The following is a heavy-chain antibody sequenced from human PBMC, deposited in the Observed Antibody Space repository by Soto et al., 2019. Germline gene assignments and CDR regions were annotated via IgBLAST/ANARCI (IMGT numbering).Heavy chain of an antibody. CDR2: IYYSGST. V-gene: IGHV4-59*01. Sequence: QGQLQESGPGLVKPSETLSLTCTVSGGSISSYYWSWIRQPPGKGLEWIGYIYYSGSTNYNPSLKSRVLISVDTSKNQFSLKLSSVTAADTAVYYCARVDYDYIWGSYRYTPNYYYYMDVWGKGTTVTVSS. CDR1: GGSISSYY. D-gene: IGHD3-16*02. CDR3: ARVDYDYIWGSYRYTPNYYYYMDV. J-gene: IGHJ6*03.